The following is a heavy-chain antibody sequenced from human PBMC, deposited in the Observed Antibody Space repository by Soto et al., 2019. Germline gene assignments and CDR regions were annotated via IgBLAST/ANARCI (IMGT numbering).Heavy chain of an antibody. V-gene: IGHV3-30*18. CDR2: ISYDGSNK. CDR1: GFTFSSYG. D-gene: IGHD2-2*01. CDR3: AKERDKYYARTSGMDV. J-gene: IGHJ6*02. Sequence: GGSLRLSCAASGFTFSSYGMHWVRQAPGKGLEWVAVISYDGSNKYYADSVKGRFTISRDNSKNTLYLQMNSLRAEDTAVYYCAKERDKYYARTSGMDVWGQGTTVTVSS.